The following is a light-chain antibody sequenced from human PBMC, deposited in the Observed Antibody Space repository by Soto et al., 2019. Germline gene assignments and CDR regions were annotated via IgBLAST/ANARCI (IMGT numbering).Light chain of an antibody. CDR1: QSIITS. Sequence: DIQMTQSPSSVSASVGDRVAITCRASQSIITSIAWSQQKPGKAPQVLIYAASSLQSGVPSRFSGSGSGTDFTLTISSLQPEDSATYYCQQSNSFPLTFGGGTKVEIK. CDR2: AAS. V-gene: IGKV1-12*01. CDR3: QQSNSFPLT. J-gene: IGKJ4*01.